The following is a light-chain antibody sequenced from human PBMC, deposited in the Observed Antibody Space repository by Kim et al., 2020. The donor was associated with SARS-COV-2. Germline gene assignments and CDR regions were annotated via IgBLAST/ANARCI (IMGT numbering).Light chain of an antibody. CDR3: AAWDDSLNVYV. Sequence: QSVLTQPPSASGTPGQRVTISCSVSSSNIGSNTVNWYQQLPGTAPKLLIYSNNQRPSGVPDRFSGSKSGTSASLAISGVQSKDEADYYCAAWDDSLNVYVFGTGTKVNVL. J-gene: IGLJ1*01. CDR1: SSNIGSNT. V-gene: IGLV1-44*01. CDR2: SNN.